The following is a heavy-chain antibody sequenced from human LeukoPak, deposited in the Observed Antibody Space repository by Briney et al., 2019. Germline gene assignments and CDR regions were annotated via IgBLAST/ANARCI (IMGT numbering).Heavy chain of an antibody. CDR1: GYTFTIYG. Sequence: ASVKVSCTSSGYTFTIYGISWVRQAPGQGLEWMGWISAYNGNTNYAQKLQGRVTMTTDTSTSTAYMELRSLRSDDTAVYYCVRDGYGDGTYYYYGMDVWGQGTTVTVSS. CDR3: VRDGYGDGTYYYYGMDV. D-gene: IGHD6-13*01. CDR2: ISAYNGNT. J-gene: IGHJ6*02. V-gene: IGHV1-18*01.